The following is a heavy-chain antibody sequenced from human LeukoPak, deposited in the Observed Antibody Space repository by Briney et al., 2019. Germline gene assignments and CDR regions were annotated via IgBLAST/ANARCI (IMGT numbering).Heavy chain of an antibody. CDR3: ARDGGDDVYNHFDY. CDR1: GYIFINYF. Sequence: ASVKVSCKASGYIFINYFMHWVRQAPGQGLEWMGLIDPNGGSTSHAQKFQGRVTMSRDTSTSTLYMELSSLRSEDTAVYYCARDGGDDVYNHFDYWGQGTLVTVPS. CDR2: IDPNGGST. V-gene: IGHV1-46*01. D-gene: IGHD5-24*01. J-gene: IGHJ4*02.